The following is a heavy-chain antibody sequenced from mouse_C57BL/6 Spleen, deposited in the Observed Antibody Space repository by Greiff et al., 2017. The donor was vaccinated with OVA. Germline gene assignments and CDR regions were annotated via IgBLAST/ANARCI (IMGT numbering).Heavy chain of an antibody. V-gene: IGHV1-82*01. J-gene: IGHJ2*01. CDR3: ASDGYLDY. Sequence: VKLQESGPELVKPGASVKISCKASGYAFSSSWMNWVKQRPGKGLEWIGRIYPGDGDTNYNGKFKGKATLTADKSSSTAYMQLSSLTSEDSAVYFCASDGYLDYWGQGTTLTVSS. D-gene: IGHD2-3*01. CDR1: GYAFSSSW. CDR2: IYPGDGDT.